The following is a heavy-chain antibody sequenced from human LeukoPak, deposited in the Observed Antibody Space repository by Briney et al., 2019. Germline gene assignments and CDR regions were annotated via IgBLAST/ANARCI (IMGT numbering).Heavy chain of an antibody. V-gene: IGHV1-18*01. CDR3: ARDPKITIFGVVIPRGMDY. CDR2: ISAYNGNT. Sequence: ASVKVSCKASGYTFTSYGISWVRHAPGQGLEWMGSISAYNGNTNYAQKLQGRVTITTDTSTSTAYMELRSLRSDDAAVYYCARDPKITIFGVVIPRGMDYWGQGTLVTVCS. CDR1: GYTFTSYG. J-gene: IGHJ4*02. D-gene: IGHD3-3*01.